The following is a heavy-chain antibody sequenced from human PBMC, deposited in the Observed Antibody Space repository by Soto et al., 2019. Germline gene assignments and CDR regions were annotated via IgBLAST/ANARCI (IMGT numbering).Heavy chain of an antibody. CDR2: IYYSGST. CDR1: GGSISSSSYY. CDR3: ARGGLARLFDP. D-gene: IGHD6-19*01. J-gene: IGHJ5*02. V-gene: IGHV4-39*01. Sequence: SETLSLTCTVSGGSISSSSYYWGWIRQPPGKGLEWIGSIYYSGSTYYNPSLKSRVTISVDTSKNQFSLKLSSVTAADTAVYYCARGGLARLFDPWGQGTLVTVSS.